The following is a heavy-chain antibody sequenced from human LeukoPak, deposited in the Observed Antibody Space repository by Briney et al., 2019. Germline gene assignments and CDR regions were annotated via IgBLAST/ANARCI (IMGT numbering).Heavy chain of an antibody. D-gene: IGHD2-21*02. CDR3: SRHGDCGGDCYLDY. CDR1: GYTFTSYG. J-gene: IGHJ4*02. V-gene: IGHV1-69*04. Sequence: SVKVSCKASGYTFTSYGISWVRQAPGQGLEWMGRIIPILGIANYAQKFQGRVTITADKSTSTAYMELSSLRSEDTAVYYCSRHGDCGGDCYLDYWGQGTLVTVSS. CDR2: IIPILGIA.